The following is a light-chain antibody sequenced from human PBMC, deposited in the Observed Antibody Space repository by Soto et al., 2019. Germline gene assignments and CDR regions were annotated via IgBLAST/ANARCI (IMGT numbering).Light chain of an antibody. CDR3: MQGTHWPPYT. V-gene: IGKV2-30*01. CDR2: KVS. J-gene: IGKJ2*01. CDR1: QSLVYSDGKIY. Sequence: DVVMTQSPLSLPVTLGQPASISCRSSQSLVYSDGKIYLNWFQQRPGQSPRRQIYKVSNRDSGVTDGFGGSGSRTDFALYVSRVEADDFGVYYCMQGTHWPPYTGGQGTKLESK.